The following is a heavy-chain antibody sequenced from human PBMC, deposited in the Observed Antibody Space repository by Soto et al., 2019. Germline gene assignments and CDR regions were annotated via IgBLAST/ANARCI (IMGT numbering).Heavy chain of an antibody. CDR3: AKDQPYSSVVVGNPIDY. V-gene: IGHV3-23*01. CDR1: GFTFSSYA. CDR2: ISGSGGST. D-gene: IGHD2-15*01. Sequence: EVKLLESGGGLVQPGGSLRVSCAASGFTFSSYAMNWVRQAPGKGLEWVSAISGSGGSTYYADYVKGRFTISRDNSKNALYLQMHSLRAEDTAVYYCAKDQPYSSVVVGNPIDYWGQGSLVTVSS. J-gene: IGHJ4*02.